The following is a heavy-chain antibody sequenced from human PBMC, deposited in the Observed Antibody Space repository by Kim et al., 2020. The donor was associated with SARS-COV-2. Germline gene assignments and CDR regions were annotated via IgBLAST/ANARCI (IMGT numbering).Heavy chain of an antibody. Sequence: GGSLRLSCAASGFTFSNAWMSWVRQAPGKGLEWVGRIKSKTDGETSEDAAPVKGRFTISRDDSTNTLYLQMNSVKSEDTALYYCGRQRGGSSKYYFDYCGQGTLVTVYS. J-gene: IGHJ4*02. CDR2: IKSKTDGETS. CDR1: GFTFSNAW. CDR3: GRQRGGSSKYYFDY. D-gene: IGHD6-6*01. V-gene: IGHV3-15*01.